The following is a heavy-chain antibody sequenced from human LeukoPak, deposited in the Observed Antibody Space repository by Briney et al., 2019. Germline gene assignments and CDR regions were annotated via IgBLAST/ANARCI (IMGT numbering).Heavy chain of an antibody. CDR1: GGSIASSSYY. V-gene: IGHV4-39*07. CDR3: ARARYVNSFYAFDI. D-gene: IGHD3-9*01. J-gene: IGHJ3*02. CDR2: IYYSGST. Sequence: SETLSLTGTVPGGSIASSSYYWGWIRQPPGKGLEWIGSIYYSGSTYYNPSLKSRVTISVDTSKNQFFLKLSSVTAADTAMYYCARARYVNSFYAFDIWGQGTLVTVSS.